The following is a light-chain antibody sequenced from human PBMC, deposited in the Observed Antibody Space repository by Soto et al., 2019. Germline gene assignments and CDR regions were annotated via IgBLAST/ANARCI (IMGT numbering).Light chain of an antibody. CDR2: GTS. CDR3: QQYGSPPIT. J-gene: IGKJ5*01. CDR1: QSVSSTY. V-gene: IGKV3-20*01. Sequence: EIVLTQSPGTLSLSPVERATLSCRASQSVSSTYLAWYQQQPGQAPRLLMSGTSNRATGTPDRFSGSGSGTDFTLTISRLQPEDFAVYYCQQYGSPPITFGQGARLEIK.